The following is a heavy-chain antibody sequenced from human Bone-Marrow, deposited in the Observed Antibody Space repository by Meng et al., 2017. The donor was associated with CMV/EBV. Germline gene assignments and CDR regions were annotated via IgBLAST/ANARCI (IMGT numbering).Heavy chain of an antibody. CDR2: ISSSGSTI. Sequence: GESLKISCAASGFTFSSYEMNWVRQAPGKGLEWVSYISSSGSTIYYADSVKGRFTVSRDNDKNTLYLQMNSLRAEDTAVYYCARHERIWSGYYTDYYYYGMDVWGQGNTVNVSS. CDR1: GFTFSSYE. J-gene: IGHJ6*02. CDR3: ARHERIWSGYYTDYYYYGMDV. V-gene: IGHV3-48*03. D-gene: IGHD3-3*01.